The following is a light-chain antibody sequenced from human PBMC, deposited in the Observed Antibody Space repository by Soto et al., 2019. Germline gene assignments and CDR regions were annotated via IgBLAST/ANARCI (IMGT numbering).Light chain of an antibody. CDR3: QKYNIGPWT. V-gene: IGKV1-27*01. CDR2: AAS. CDR1: QDIRTF. Sequence: DLQMTQFPSSLSASVGDRVTITCRASQDIRTFLAWYQQRPGKVPKLLIYAASTLQSGVPSRCNGSVSGTDFTLIISSRQPEDVATYYCQKYNIGPWTLGHGTRVEL. J-gene: IGKJ1*01.